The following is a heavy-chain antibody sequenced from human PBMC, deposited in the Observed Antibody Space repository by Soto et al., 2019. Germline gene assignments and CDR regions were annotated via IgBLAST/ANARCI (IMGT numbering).Heavy chain of an antibody. V-gene: IGHV2-5*01. CDR3: AHRISSGYHRA. CDR2: IYWNDDK. D-gene: IGHD3-22*01. Sequence: SGPTLGNPTQTLTLTCTFSGFSLSTSGVGVGWIRQPPGKALEWLALIYWNDDKRYSPSLKSRLTITKDTSKNQVVLTMTNMDPLVTATYYCAHRISSGYHRAWGQGTLVTVSS. J-gene: IGHJ5*02. CDR1: GFSLSTSGVG.